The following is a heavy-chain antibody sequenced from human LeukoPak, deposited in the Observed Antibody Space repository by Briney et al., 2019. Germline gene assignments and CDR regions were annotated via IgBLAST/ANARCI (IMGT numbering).Heavy chain of an antibody. CDR3: ASDYYDSSGYYPTLDY. V-gene: IGHV3-74*01. D-gene: IGHD3-22*01. J-gene: IGHJ4*02. CDR2: INGDGTRT. CDR1: EFTLNKYW. Sequence: GGSLRLSCAASEFTLNKYWMHWVRQAPGKGLVWVSRINGDGTRTDYVDSVKGRFTISRDNAKNTVNLQMNSLREEDTAVYYCASDYYDSSGYYPTLDYWGQGTLVTVSS.